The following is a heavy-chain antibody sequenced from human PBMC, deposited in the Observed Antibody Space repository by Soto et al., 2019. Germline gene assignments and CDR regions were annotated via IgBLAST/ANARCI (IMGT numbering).Heavy chain of an antibody. CDR2: MNPNSGNT. D-gene: IGHD6-19*01. Sequence: QVQLVQSGAEVKKPGASVKVSCKASGYTFTSYDINWVRQATGQGLEWMGWMNPNSGNTGYAQKFQGRVTMTRNTSIRPDYMELSSLRSEDSAVYYCARGRGHSSGWYGDYWGQGTLVTVSS. CDR1: GYTFTSYD. CDR3: ARGRGHSSGWYGDY. V-gene: IGHV1-8*01. J-gene: IGHJ4*02.